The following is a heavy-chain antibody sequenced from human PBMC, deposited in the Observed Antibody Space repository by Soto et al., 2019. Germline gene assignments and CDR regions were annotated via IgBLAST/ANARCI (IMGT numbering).Heavy chain of an antibody. CDR3: ASSYCSGGSCYKGAFDI. J-gene: IGHJ3*02. CDR1: GGSISSGGYY. Sequence: SETLSLTCTVSGGSISSGGYYWSWIRQHPGKGLEWIGYIYYSGSTYYNPSLKSRVTISVDTSKNQFSLKLSSVTAADTAVYYCASSYCSGGSCYKGAFDIWGQGTMVTVSS. CDR2: IYYSGST. D-gene: IGHD2-15*01. V-gene: IGHV4-31*03.